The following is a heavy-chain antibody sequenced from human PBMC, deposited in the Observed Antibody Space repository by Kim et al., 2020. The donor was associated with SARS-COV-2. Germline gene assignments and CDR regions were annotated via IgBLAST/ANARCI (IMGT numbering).Heavy chain of an antibody. Sequence: SVKVSCKASGGTFSSYAISWVRQAPGQGLEWMGGIIPIFGTANYAQKFQGRVTITADESTSTAYMELSSLRSEDTAVYYCARFSGRQHQRPFVDYWGEGTLVTVSP. J-gene: IGHJ4*02. CDR2: IIPIFGTA. CDR1: GGTFSSYA. CDR3: ARFSGRQHQRPFVDY. D-gene: IGHD2-2*01. V-gene: IGHV1-69*13.